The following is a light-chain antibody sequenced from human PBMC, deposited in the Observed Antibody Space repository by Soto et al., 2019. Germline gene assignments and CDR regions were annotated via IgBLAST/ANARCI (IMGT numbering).Light chain of an antibody. V-gene: IGKV1-27*01. Sequence: DIQMTQSPSSLSASVGDRVTITCRASQDISVYLAWYQQKPGKVPKLLIDSASTLQSGVPSRFSGSGSGTDFTLTISSLQPEDVATYYCQKFNTAPLTFGQGTRLEIK. CDR2: SAS. J-gene: IGKJ5*01. CDR1: QDISVY. CDR3: QKFNTAPLT.